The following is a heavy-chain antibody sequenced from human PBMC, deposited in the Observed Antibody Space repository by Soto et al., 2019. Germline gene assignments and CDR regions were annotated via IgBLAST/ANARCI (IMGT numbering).Heavy chain of an antibody. D-gene: IGHD6-19*01. CDR1: GSAITRYY. V-gene: IGHV1-46*01. CDR3: ARDTSGWSLNGLDV. CDR2: INPGGGSA. J-gene: IGHJ6*02. Sequence: QVDPVQSGAEVKKPGASVTISSKAAGSAITRYYIHWVRQAPGRGLEWMGIINPGGGSASYAQKFQDRVTIDKDTSTGTVYMDLRSLRTEDTAVYYCARDTSGWSLNGLDVWGQGTTVNVSS.